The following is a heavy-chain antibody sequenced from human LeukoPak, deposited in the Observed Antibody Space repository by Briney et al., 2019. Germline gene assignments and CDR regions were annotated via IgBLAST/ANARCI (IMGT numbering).Heavy chain of an antibody. J-gene: IGHJ3*02. Sequence: GRSLRLSCAASGFTFSPYAMHWVRQAPGKGLEWVAIISFDGSYKNYADSVKGRFTISRDNSDNTLYLQMSSLRAEDTALYYCTRRDFNGGNSLAGFDIWGQGTMVTVSS. CDR3: TRRDFNGGNSLAGFDI. V-gene: IGHV3-30-3*01. CDR1: GFTFSPYA. CDR2: ISFDGSYK. D-gene: IGHD4-23*01.